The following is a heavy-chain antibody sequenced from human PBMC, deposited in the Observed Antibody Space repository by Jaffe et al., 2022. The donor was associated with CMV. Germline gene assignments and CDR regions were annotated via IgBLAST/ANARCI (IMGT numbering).Heavy chain of an antibody. CDR1: GGSLRNTHW. CDR3: ARGVGGGNYFDY. Sequence: QVQLQESGPGLVKPSGTLSLSCTVSGGSLRNTHWWTWVRQPPGRGLEWIGEIYQSGYTNYNPSLKSRVAISIDKSNNQFSLNLSSVTAADTAVYYCARGVGGGNYFDYWGQGALVTVSS. CDR2: IYQSGYT. J-gene: IGHJ4*02. V-gene: IGHV4-4*02. D-gene: IGHD3-16*01.